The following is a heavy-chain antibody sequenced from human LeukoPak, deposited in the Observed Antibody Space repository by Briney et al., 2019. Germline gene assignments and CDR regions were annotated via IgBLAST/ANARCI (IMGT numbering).Heavy chain of an antibody. CDR3: AAGYCSSTSCYEFDY. V-gene: IGHV1-18*01. J-gene: IGHJ4*02. CDR2: ISAYNGNT. Sequence: GASVKVSCKASGYTFTSYGISWVRQAPGQGLEWMGWISAYNGNTNYAQKLQGRVTMTTDTSTSTAYMELRSLRSDDTAVHYCAAGYCSSTSCYEFDYWGQGTLVTVSS. D-gene: IGHD2-2*01. CDR1: GYTFTSYG.